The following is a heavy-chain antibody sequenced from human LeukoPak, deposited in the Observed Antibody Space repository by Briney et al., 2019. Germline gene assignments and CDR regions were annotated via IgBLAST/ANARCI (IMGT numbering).Heavy chain of an antibody. CDR1: GYTFTSCD. J-gene: IGHJ5*02. Sequence: ASVKVSCKASGYTFTSCDINWVRRATGQGLEWMGWINPSSGNTGYAQKFQGRVTMTRNTSTSTAYMELNSLRSEDTAVYYCARKRGISSAGPSPPSLNWFDPWGQGTLVTVSS. V-gene: IGHV1-8*01. D-gene: IGHD6-13*01. CDR3: ARKRGISSAGPSPPSLNWFDP. CDR2: INPSSGNT.